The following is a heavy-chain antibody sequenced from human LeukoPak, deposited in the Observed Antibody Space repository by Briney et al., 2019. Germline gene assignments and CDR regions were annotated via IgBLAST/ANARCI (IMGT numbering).Heavy chain of an antibody. CDR1: GFTFSSYA. V-gene: IGHV3-23*01. CDR2: ISGSGGST. J-gene: IGHJ4*02. CDR3: ATPLEWLLSLDY. D-gene: IGHD3-3*01. Sequence: GGSLRLSCAASGFTFSSYAMSWVRQAPGKGLEWVSAISGSGGSTYYADSVKGRFTISRDNSKNTLYLQMNSLRAEDTAAYYCATPLEWLLSLDYWGQGTLVTVSS.